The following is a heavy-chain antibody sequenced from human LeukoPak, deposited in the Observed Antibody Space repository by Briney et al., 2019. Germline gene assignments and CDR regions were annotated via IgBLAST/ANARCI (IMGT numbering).Heavy chain of an antibody. Sequence: ASVKVSCKASGYTFTNYYIHWIRQAPGQGLEWMGWINPDSGGTNSAQRFQGRVTMTRDTSISTASMELSRLSSDDTAVYYCAQGATTPRGAFGLWGQGTMATVSS. CDR1: GYTFTNYY. CDR2: INPDSGGT. V-gene: IGHV1-2*02. J-gene: IGHJ3*01. D-gene: IGHD1-26*01. CDR3: AQGATTPRGAFGL.